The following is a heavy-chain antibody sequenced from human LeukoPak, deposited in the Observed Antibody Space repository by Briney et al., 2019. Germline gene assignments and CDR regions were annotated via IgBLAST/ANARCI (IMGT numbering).Heavy chain of an antibody. J-gene: IGHJ6*03. CDR2: ISGSGGST. V-gene: IGHV3-23*01. CDR1: GFIFSSYA. CDR3: AKVRDGRSTGGTYYYYMDV. Sequence: GGSLRLSCAASGFIFSSYAMSWVRQAPGKGLEWVSGISGSGGSTYYADSVKGRFTISRDNSKNTLYLQMNSLRVEDTAVFYCAKVRDGRSTGGTYYYYMDVWGEGTTVAVSS. D-gene: IGHD1-26*01.